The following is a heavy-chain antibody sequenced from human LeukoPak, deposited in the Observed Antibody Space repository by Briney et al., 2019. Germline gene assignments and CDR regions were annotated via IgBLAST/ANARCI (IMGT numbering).Heavy chain of an antibody. J-gene: IGHJ6*03. V-gene: IGHV1-24*01. D-gene: IGHD4-17*01. Sequence: ASVKVSCNVSGYTLTELSMHWVRQAPGKGLEWMGGFDPEDGETIYAQKFQGRVTITADKSTSTAYMELSSLRSEDTAVYYCARDRSGDYPDFDYYMDVWGKGTTVTVSS. CDR3: ARDRSGDYPDFDYYMDV. CDR2: FDPEDGET. CDR1: GYTLTELS.